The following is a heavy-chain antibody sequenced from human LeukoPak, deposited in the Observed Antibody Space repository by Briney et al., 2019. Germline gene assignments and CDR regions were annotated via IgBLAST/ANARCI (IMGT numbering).Heavy chain of an antibody. CDR2: SRNKANSFTT. CDR3: ARSSGSSVFDY. V-gene: IGHV3-72*01. D-gene: IGHD1-26*01. Sequence: GGSLRLSCAASGFTLSDYYIDWVRQAPGKGLEWLGRSRNKANSFTTEYAASVKGRFTISRDDSKNSMYLQMNSLKTEDTSVYYCARSSGSSVFDYWGQGTLVAVSS. CDR1: GFTLSDYY. J-gene: IGHJ4*02.